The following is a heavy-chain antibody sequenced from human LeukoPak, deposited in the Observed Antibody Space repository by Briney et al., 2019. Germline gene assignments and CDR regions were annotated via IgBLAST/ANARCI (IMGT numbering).Heavy chain of an antibody. CDR2: IYYNGNT. CDR1: GGPISSSDYY. J-gene: IGHJ4*02. CDR3: ARTVGTHRFDY. D-gene: IGHD4-23*01. Sequence: SETLSLTCSVSGGPISSSDYYWGWIRQPPGERLEWLGTIYYNGNTYYNPSLQSRVIISVDTSKNQFSLKLTSVTAPDTAVYYCARTVGTHRFDYWGQGILVTVSS. V-gene: IGHV4-39*01.